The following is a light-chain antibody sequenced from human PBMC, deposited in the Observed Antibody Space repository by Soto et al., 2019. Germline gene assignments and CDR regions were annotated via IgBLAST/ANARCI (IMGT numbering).Light chain of an antibody. V-gene: IGLV2-14*01. CDR3: ASYTISSTRV. CDR2: EVN. CDR1: NNDVGAYNY. Sequence: QSVLTQPASVSGSPGQSITISCTGSNNDVGAYNYVSWYQQHPGKAPKLIIYEVNTRPSGVSHRFYGSKSGNTASLTISGLQADDEADYYCASYTISSTRVFGGGTKLTVL. J-gene: IGLJ3*02.